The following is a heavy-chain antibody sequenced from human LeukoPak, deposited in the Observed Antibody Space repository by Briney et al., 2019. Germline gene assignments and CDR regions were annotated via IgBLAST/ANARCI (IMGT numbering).Heavy chain of an antibody. CDR3: AKDPPTVMANAFHI. CDR1: GFTFSSYG. D-gene: IGHD5-18*01. V-gene: IGHV3-23*01. J-gene: IGHJ3*02. Sequence: GGSLRLSCAASGFTFSSYGMSWVRQAPGKGLEWVSSISGSGGTTYYADSVKGRFTISRDNSKNTLYLQMNSLRADDTAVYSCAKDPPTVMANAFHIWGQGAMVTVS. CDR2: ISGSGGTT.